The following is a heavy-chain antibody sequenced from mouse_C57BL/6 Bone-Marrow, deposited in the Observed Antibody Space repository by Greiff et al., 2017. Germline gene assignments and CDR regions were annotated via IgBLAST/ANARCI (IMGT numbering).Heavy chain of an antibody. Sequence: HVQLKESGPGLVAPSQSLSITCTVSGFSLTSYAISWVRQPPGKGLEWLGVIWTGGGTNYNSALKSRLSISKDNSKSQVFLKMNSLQTEDTARYYCARFHYYGSSLWYFDVWGTGTTVTVSS. J-gene: IGHJ1*03. CDR1: GFSLTSYA. CDR2: IWTGGGT. CDR3: ARFHYYGSSLWYFDV. V-gene: IGHV2-9-1*01. D-gene: IGHD1-1*01.